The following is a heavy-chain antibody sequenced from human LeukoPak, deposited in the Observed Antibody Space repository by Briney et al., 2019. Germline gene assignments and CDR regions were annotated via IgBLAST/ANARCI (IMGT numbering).Heavy chain of an antibody. J-gene: IGHJ4*02. Sequence: GGSLRLSCAASGFTFSSYAMSWVRQAPGKGLEWVSAISGGGGSTYYADSVKGRFTISRDNSKNSLYLQMNSLRAEDTAVYYCAKSSWSGSSGGFDYWGQGTLVTVSS. CDR3: AKSSWSGSSGGFDY. CDR1: GFTFSSYA. V-gene: IGHV3-23*01. D-gene: IGHD1-26*01. CDR2: ISGGGGST.